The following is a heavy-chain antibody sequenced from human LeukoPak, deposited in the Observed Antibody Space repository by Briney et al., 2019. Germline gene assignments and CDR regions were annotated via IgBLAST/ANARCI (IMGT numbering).Heavy chain of an antibody. CDR2: IYYSGST. CDR1: GGSISSSSYY. V-gene: IGHV4-61*05. CDR3: ARGKWFLFYYLSYLDY. J-gene: IGHJ4*02. D-gene: IGHD3-3*01. Sequence: SETLSLTCTVSGGSISSSSYYWSWIRQPPGKGLEWIGYIYYSGSTNYNPSLKSRVTISVDTSKNQFSLRLSSVTAADTAVYYCARGKWFLFYYLSYLDYWGQGTLVTVSS.